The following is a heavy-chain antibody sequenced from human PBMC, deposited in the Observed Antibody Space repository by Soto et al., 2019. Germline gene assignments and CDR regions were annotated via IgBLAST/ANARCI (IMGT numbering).Heavy chain of an antibody. Sequence: GASVKVSCKAYGYRFSSYGVHWLRQAPGQGLEWMGWIDPNNGNRNYAQKFEDRLSMTTATSTNTIYMELKSLKSDDTAIYYCARDRLRGYDSSGLYSWGQGTLVTVSS. V-gene: IGHV1-18*01. D-gene: IGHD3-22*01. CDR1: GYRFSSYG. CDR2: IDPNNGNR. CDR3: ARDRLRGYDSSGLYS. J-gene: IGHJ4*02.